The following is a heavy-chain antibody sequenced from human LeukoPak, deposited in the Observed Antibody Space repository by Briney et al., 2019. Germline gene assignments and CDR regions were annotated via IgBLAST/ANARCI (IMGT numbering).Heavy chain of an antibody. V-gene: IGHV3-23*01. J-gene: IGHJ4*02. CDR1: GFTFSSYG. Sequence: PGGSLRLSCAASGFTFSSYGMSWVRQAPGKGLEWVSAISGSGGSTYYTDSVKGRFTISRDNSKNTLYLHINSLRAEDTAVYYCVKDNPLDYWGQGTLVIVSS. CDR2: ISGSGGST. D-gene: IGHD1-14*01. CDR3: VKDNPLDY.